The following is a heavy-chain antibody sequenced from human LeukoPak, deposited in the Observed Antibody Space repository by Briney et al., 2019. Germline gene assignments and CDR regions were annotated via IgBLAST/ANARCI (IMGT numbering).Heavy chain of an antibody. CDR2: IYPGDSDT. CDR1: GYSFTSYW. D-gene: IGHD1-26*01. J-gene: IGHJ3*02. Sequence: AGESLKISCKGSGYSFTSYWIGWVRQMPGKGLEWMGIIYPGDSDTRYSPSFQGQVTISADKSISTAYLQWSSLKASDTAMYYCARRRPSIVGPPVDAFDIWGQGTMVTVSS. V-gene: IGHV5-51*01. CDR3: ARRRPSIVGPPVDAFDI.